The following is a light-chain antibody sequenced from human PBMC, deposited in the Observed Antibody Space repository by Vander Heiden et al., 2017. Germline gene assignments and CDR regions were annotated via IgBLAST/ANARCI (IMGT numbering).Light chain of an antibody. CDR2: DVS. CDR1: SSDVGAYNY. Sequence: QSALPQPASVSGSPGQSITISCTGTSSDVGAYNYVSWYQQFPGKVPKPIIYDVSYRPSGVSNRFSGSKSGNTASLTISGLQAEDEADYYCCSYTSSNTLVFGGGTKLTVL. J-gene: IGLJ2*01. CDR3: CSYTSSNTLV. V-gene: IGLV2-14*03.